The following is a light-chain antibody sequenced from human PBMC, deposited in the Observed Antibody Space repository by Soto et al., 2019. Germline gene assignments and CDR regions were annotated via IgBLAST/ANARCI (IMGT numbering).Light chain of an antibody. CDR1: KSVSSSY. CDR2: AAS. J-gene: IGKJ5*01. Sequence: EMVLTQSPGTLSLSPGERATLSCRASKSVSSSYLAWYQQKPCQAPSLLIYAASSMATGIPDSSGGSGSGTGFTLTISRLEPEDVAVYDCQQYGSSPLTFGQGTLLEIK. V-gene: IGKV3-20*01. CDR3: QQYGSSPLT.